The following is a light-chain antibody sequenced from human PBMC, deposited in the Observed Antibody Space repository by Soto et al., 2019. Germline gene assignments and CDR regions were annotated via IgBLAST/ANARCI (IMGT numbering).Light chain of an antibody. CDR2: KAS. CDR3: LKDYNYPLT. Sequence: DIQMHQSPSTLSGSVGASVTITCRASQTISSWLAWYQQKPGKAHKLLIYKASTLKSGVPSRFSGSGSGTDFTLSISSLQPEEFATYYCLKDYNYPLTVGGGNKVDIK. J-gene: IGKJ4*01. CDR1: QTISSW. V-gene: IGKV1-5*03.